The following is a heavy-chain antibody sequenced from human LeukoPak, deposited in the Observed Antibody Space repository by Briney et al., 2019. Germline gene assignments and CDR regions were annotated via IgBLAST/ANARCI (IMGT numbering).Heavy chain of an antibody. CDR1: GASISSYY. V-gene: IGHV4-59*01. D-gene: IGHD4-17*01. Sequence: PSETLSLTCTVSGASISSYYWSWIRQPPGKGLEWIGYIDYSGSTNYNPSLKSQVIISVDTSKTQFSLKLSSVTAADTAVYYCARHYYSDPFDYWGQGTLVTVSS. J-gene: IGHJ4*02. CDR2: IDYSGST. CDR3: ARHYYSDPFDY.